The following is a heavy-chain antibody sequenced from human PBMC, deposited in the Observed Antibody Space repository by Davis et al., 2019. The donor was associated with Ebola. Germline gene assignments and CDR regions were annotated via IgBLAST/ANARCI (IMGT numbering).Heavy chain of an antibody. CDR2: IYYSGST. CDR1: GGSISSSSYY. D-gene: IGHD2-2*01. J-gene: IGHJ6*04. V-gene: IGHV4-39*01. CDR3: ARLGGPIVVVPAAKRYYYGMDV. Sequence: SETLSLTCTVSGGSISSSSYYWGWIRQPPGKGLEWIGSIYYSGSTYYNPSLKSRVTISVDTSKNQFSLKLSSVTAADTAVYYCARLGGPIVVVPAAKRYYYGMDVWGKGTTVTVSS.